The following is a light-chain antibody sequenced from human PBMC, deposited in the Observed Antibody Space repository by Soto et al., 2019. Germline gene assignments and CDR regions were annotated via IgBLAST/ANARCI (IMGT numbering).Light chain of an antibody. V-gene: IGLV2-14*01. Sequence: QSVLTQPASVSGSPGQSITISCTGTSSDIGDYNYVSWYQQHPGKAPKLMIYEVTNRPSGVSYRFSGSKSGNTASLTISGLQAEDEADYYCNSFTSDSAYVLGTGEKGIVL. CDR2: EVT. J-gene: IGLJ1*01. CDR1: SSDIGDYNY. CDR3: NSFTSDSAYV.